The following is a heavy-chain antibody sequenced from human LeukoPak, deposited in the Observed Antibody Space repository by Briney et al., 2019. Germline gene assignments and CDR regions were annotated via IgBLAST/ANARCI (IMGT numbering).Heavy chain of an antibody. J-gene: IGHJ3*02. V-gene: IGHV1-69*13. D-gene: IGHD3-16*01. CDR1: GGTFSSYA. Sequence: GASVKVSCKASGGTFSSYAISWVRQAPGQGLEWMGGIIPIFGTANYAQKFQGRVTITADESTSTAYMELSSLRSEDTAVYYCARTLRSGSDAFDIWGQGTMVTVSS. CDR2: IIPIFGTA. CDR3: ARTLRSGSDAFDI.